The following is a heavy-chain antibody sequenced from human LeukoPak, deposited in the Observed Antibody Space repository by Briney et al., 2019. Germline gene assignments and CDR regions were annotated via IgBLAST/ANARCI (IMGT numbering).Heavy chain of an antibody. Sequence: GRSLRLSCTASGFTFGGYGMNWVRQAPGKGLEWVGFIRSKAYGGTTEYAASVKGRFTISRDDSKSIAYLQMNSLKTEDTAVYFCIRDQYCTGGTCYFDYWGQGTLVTVSS. CDR2: IRSKAYGGTT. CDR3: IRDQYCTGGTCYFDY. D-gene: IGHD2-8*02. CDR1: GFTFGGYG. J-gene: IGHJ4*02. V-gene: IGHV3-49*04.